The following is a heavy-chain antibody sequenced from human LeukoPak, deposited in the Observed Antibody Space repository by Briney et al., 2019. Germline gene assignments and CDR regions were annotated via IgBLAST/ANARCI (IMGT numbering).Heavy chain of an antibody. CDR2: ISSSSSYI. Sequence: GGSLRLSCAASGFTFSSYSMNWVRQAPGKGLEWVSSISSSSSYIYYADSVKGRFTVSRDNAKNSLYLQMNSLRAEDTAVYYCASISGGDDSSGYYLFDYWGQGTLVTVSS. V-gene: IGHV3-21*01. D-gene: IGHD3-22*01. J-gene: IGHJ4*02. CDR3: ASISGGDDSSGYYLFDY. CDR1: GFTFSSYS.